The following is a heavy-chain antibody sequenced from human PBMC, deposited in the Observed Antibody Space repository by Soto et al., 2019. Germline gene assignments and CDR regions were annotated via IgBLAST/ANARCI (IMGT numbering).Heavy chain of an antibody. V-gene: IGHV4-39*01. CDR1: GGSISSSSYY. CDR3: ARSFYYYDSSGYYYVGGDFDY. CDR2: IYYSGST. D-gene: IGHD3-22*01. J-gene: IGHJ4*02. Sequence: QLQLKESGPGLVKPSETLSLTCTVSGGSISSSSYYWGWIRQPPGKGLEWIGSIYYSGSTYYNPSLKRRVTISVDTSKNQFSLKLSSVTAADTAVYYCARSFYYYDSSGYYYVGGDFDYWGQGTLVTVSS.